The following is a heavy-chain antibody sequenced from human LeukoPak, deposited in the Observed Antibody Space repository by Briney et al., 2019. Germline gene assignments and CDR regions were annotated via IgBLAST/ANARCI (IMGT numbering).Heavy chain of an antibody. CDR1: GGSIGTYY. V-gene: IGHV4-59*01. D-gene: IGHD3-10*01. J-gene: IGHJ4*02. Sequence: SETLSLTCTVSGGSIGTYYWSWIRQPPGKGLEWIGYIYYTGSTNYNPSLKSRLTISVDTSKNQFSLKLTSATAADTAVYYCARYASGTYRQFDYWGQGTLVTVSS. CDR3: ARYASGTYRQFDY. CDR2: IYYTGST.